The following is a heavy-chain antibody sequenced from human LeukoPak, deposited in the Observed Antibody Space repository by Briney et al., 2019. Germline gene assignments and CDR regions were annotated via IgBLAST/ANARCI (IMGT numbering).Heavy chain of an antibody. J-gene: IGHJ4*02. CDR3: ARGQEMATIYY. V-gene: IGHV4-34*01. CDR1: GFTFSDYY. Sequence: PGGSLRLSCAASGFTFSDYYMSWIRQPPGKGLEWIGEINHSGSTNYNPSLKSRVTISVDTSKNQFSLKLSSVTAADTAVYYCARGQEMATIYYWGQGTLVTVSS. D-gene: IGHD5-24*01. CDR2: INHSGST.